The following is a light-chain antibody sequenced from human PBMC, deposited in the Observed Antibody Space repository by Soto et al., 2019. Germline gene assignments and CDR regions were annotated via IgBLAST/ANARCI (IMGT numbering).Light chain of an antibody. CDR3: QSYDRSLRSLI. J-gene: IGLJ2*01. CDR1: SSDIGAGYD. V-gene: IGLV1-40*01. Sequence: QSVLTQPPSVSGAPGQRVTISCTGNSSDIGAGYDVHWYQQFPGTAPKVYIYGNTNRPSGVPDRFSASKSGTSASLAITGLQAEDEADYYCQSYDRSLRSLIFGGGTKLTVL. CDR2: GNT.